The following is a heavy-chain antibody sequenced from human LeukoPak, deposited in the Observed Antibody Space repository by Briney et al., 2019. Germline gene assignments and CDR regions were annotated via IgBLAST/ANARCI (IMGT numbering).Heavy chain of an antibody. D-gene: IGHD5-18*01. CDR3: ARISDSYGYPLSAPLDY. Sequence: ASVKVSCKASGYTFTSYDVNWVRQATGQGLEWVGWMNPNSGNTGYAQKFQGRVTMTRDMSTSTVYMELSSLRSEDTAVYYCARISDSYGYPLSAPLDYWGQGTLVTVSS. CDR2: MNPNSGNT. V-gene: IGHV1-8*01. CDR1: GYTFTSYD. J-gene: IGHJ4*02.